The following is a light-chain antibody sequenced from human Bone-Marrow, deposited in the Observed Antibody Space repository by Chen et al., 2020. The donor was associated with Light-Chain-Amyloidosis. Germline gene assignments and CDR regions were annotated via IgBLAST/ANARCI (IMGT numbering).Light chain of an antibody. J-gene: IGLJ2*01. CDR3: PSSDTNAIGV. V-gene: IGLV3-25*03. CDR2: KDN. CDR1: IFPKQY. Sequence: ELTQPPSMPVSPGQTARITFSGDIFPKQYCYWYQSKTGQAPVLFIYKDNERPSEIPERFSGSSSGTIATLTINGLQAEDEADYYCPSSDTNAIGVFGGGTKLTVL.